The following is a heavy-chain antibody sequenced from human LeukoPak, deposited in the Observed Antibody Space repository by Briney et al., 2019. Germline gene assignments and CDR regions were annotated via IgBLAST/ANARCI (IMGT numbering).Heavy chain of an antibody. V-gene: IGHV1-18*01. D-gene: IGHD2-2*01. CDR1: GYTFTSYG. J-gene: IGHJ5*02. Sequence: GASVKVSCKASGYTFTSYGISWVRQAPGQGLEWMGWISAYNGNTNYAQKLQGRVTMTTDTSTSTAYMELRSLRSDDTAVYYCAKDLDCSRTSCYSWFDPWGQGTLVTVSS. CDR3: AKDLDCSRTSCYSWFDP. CDR2: ISAYNGNT.